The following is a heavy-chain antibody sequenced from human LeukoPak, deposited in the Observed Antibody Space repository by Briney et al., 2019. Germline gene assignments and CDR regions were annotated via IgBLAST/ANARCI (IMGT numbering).Heavy chain of an antibody. J-gene: IGHJ4*02. CDR3: ASGKRGYSYGHFLRY. Sequence: SETLSLTCTVSGGSISSSSYYWSWIRQPPGKGLEWIGEINHSGSTNYNPSLKSRVTISVDTSKNQFSLKLSSVTAADTAVYYCASGKRGYSYGHFLRYWGQGTLVTVSS. CDR2: INHSGST. CDR1: GGSISSSSYY. V-gene: IGHV4-39*07. D-gene: IGHD5-18*01.